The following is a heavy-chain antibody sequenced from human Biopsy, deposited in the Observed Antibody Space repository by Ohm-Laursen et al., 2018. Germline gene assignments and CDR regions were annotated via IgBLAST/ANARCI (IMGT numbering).Heavy chain of an antibody. Sequence: SDTLPLTWTVSGGSVRSPDHRWNWVRRAPGKGLEWIGNIYYSWTTLYNPSLSGRVTMDLDRSTNQFSLKLKSVTSADTAVYFCARAYFYGMGTSNYFLDSWGQGALVTVSS. V-gene: IGHV4-30-4*02. CDR2: IYYSWTT. CDR3: ARAYFYGMGTSNYFLDS. D-gene: IGHD3-10*01. CDR1: GGSVRSPDHR. J-gene: IGHJ4*02.